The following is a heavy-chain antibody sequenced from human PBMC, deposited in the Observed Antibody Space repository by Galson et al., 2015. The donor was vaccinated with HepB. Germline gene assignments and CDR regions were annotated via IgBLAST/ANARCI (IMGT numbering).Heavy chain of an antibody. CDR1: GFTFSNYG. J-gene: IGHJ6*02. D-gene: IGHD2-15*01. Sequence: SLRLSCAATGFTFSNYGMHWVRRVPGKGLERVAAISYDGSNKFHADSVKGRFTISRDNSKNTLYLQMNSLRAEDTAVYYCAKDIVEYYFYGMDVWGQGTTVTVSS. CDR3: AKDIVEYYFYGMDV. CDR2: ISYDGSNK. V-gene: IGHV3-30*18.